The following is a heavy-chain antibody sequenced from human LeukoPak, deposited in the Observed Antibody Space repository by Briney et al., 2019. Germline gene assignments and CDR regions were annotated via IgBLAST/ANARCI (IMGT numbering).Heavy chain of an antibody. CDR1: GGSISSYY. Sequence: SSETLSLTCTVSGGSISSYYWSWIRQPPGKGLEWIGYIYYSGSTNYNPSLKSRVTISVDTSKNQFSLKLSSVTAADTAVHSCSESEGRCWYSLDYWGQGTLVTVSS. V-gene: IGHV4-59*01. J-gene: IGHJ4*02. D-gene: IGHD6-13*01. CDR2: IYYSGST. CDR3: SESEGRCWYSLDY.